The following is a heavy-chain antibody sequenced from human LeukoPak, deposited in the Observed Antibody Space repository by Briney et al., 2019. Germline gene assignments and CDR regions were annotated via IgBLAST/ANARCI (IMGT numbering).Heavy chain of an antibody. CDR2: INHSGST. J-gene: IGHJ5*02. CDR3: ARGRPYCSSTSCPNWFDP. D-gene: IGHD2-2*01. CDR1: GGSFSGYY. V-gene: IGHV4-34*01. Sequence: SETLSLTCAVYGGSFSGYYWSWIRQPPGKGLGWIGEINHSGSTNYNPSLKSRVTISVDTSKNQFSLKLSSVTAADTAVYYCARGRPYCSSTSCPNWFDPWGQGTLVTVSS.